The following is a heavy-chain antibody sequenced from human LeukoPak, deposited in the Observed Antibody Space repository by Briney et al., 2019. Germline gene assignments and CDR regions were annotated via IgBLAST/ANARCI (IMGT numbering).Heavy chain of an antibody. CDR1: GGTFSSYA. CDR2: FIPIAETT. Sequence: ASVKVSCKASGGTFSSYAIVWVRQAPGQGLEWVGRFIPIAETTNYAQKFQGRATITADTSTSTAYLELSSLRSEDTAVYYCATPRPDAIIAAADPSAFDIWGQGTMVTVSS. D-gene: IGHD6-13*01. CDR3: ATPRPDAIIAAADPSAFDI. V-gene: IGHV1-69*04. J-gene: IGHJ3*02.